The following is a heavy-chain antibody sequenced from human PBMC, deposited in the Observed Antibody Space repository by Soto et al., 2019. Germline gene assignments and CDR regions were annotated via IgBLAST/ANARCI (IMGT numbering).Heavy chain of an antibody. J-gene: IGHJ6*02. Sequence: QVQLVQSGAEVKKPGSSVKVSCKASGGTFSSYAISWVRQAPGQGLEWMGGIIPIFGTANYAQKFQGRVTITADESTSTAYMELSSLRSEDTAVYYCAREEGGLVTTTYYYYGMDVWGQGTTVTVSS. CDR2: IIPIFGTA. CDR1: GGTFSSYA. V-gene: IGHV1-69*01. CDR3: AREEGGLVTTTYYYYGMDV. D-gene: IGHD3-3*01.